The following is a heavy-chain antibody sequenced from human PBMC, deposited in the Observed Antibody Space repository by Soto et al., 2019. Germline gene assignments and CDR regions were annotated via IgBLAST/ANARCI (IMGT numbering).Heavy chain of an antibody. CDR2: ISYDGSNK. V-gene: IGHV3-30-3*01. J-gene: IGHJ2*01. Sequence: QVQLVESGGGVVQPGRSLRLSCAASGFTFSSYAMHWVRQAPGKGLEWVAVISYDGSNKYYADSVKGRFTISRDNSKNXXYLQMNSLRAEGTAVYYCARDPLWGTAMVLWYFDLWGRGTLVTVSS. CDR3: ARDPLWGTAMVLWYFDL. D-gene: IGHD5-18*01. CDR1: GFTFSSYA.